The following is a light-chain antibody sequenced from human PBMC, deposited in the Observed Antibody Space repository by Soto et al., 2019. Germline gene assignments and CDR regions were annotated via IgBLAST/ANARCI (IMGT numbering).Light chain of an antibody. V-gene: IGLV2-8*01. J-gene: IGLJ1*01. CDR2: DVS. Sequence: QSALTQPPSASGSPGQSVTISCTGTSSDVGGYDYVSWHQQHPGKAPQLMIYDVSKRPSGVPDRFSGSKSGNTASLTVSGLQAEDEADYYCASYAGSHRYVFGSGTELTVL. CDR3: ASYAGSHRYV. CDR1: SSDVGGYDY.